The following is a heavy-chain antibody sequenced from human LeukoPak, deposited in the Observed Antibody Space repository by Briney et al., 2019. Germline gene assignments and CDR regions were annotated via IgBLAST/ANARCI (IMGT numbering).Heavy chain of an antibody. Sequence: PGGSLRLSCAASGFIFSTYGMHWVRQAPGKGLEWVSFIRYDGTNKYYADSVKGRFTISRDNSKNTLYLQMNSLRAEDTAVYYCAKIRVVVVPPADFDYWGQGTLVTVSS. D-gene: IGHD2-2*01. V-gene: IGHV3-30*02. CDR1: GFIFSTYG. CDR3: AKIRVVVVPPADFDY. J-gene: IGHJ4*02. CDR2: IRYDGTNK.